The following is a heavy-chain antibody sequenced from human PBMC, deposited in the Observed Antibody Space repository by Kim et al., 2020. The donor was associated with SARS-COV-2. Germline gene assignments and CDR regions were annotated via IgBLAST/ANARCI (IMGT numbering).Heavy chain of an antibody. Sequence: GGSLRLSCAASGFTFSSYAMSWVRQAPGKGLEWVSAISGSGGSTYYADSVKGRFTISRDNSKNTLYLQMNSLRAEDTAVYYCAKGLSGVVVTAISGYYYYYGMDVWGQGTTVTVSS. CDR1: GFTFSSYA. J-gene: IGHJ6*02. CDR3: AKGLSGVVVTAISGYYYYYGMDV. V-gene: IGHV3-23*01. CDR2: ISGSGGST. D-gene: IGHD2-21*02.